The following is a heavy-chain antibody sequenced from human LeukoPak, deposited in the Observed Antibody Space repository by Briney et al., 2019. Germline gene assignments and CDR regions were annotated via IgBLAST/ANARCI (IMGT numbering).Heavy chain of an antibody. CDR1: AGSFSGYH. D-gene: IGHD3-22*01. CDR2: INPSGST. V-gene: IGHV4-34*01. CDR3: ARGRHDITMIVVVMTSVSYYLDV. Sequence: PSETLSLTCAVYAGSFSGYHWTWIRQSPGKGLEWIGDINPSGSTYYNPSLKSRLTISVDTSKNQYSLKLRSVTAADTAVYYCARGRHDITMIVVVMTSVSYYLDVWGKGTTVTVS. J-gene: IGHJ6*03.